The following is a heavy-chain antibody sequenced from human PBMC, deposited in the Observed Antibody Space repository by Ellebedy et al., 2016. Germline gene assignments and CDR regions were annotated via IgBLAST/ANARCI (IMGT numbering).Heavy chain of an antibody. CDR2: ISAYNGNT. D-gene: IGHD6-19*01. Sequence: ASVKVSCXASGYTFTSYAMHWVRQAPGQGLEWMGWISAYNGNTNYAQKLQGRVTMTTDTSTSTAYMELRSLRSDDTAVYYCAMYSSGQKRAFDIWGQGTMVTVSS. CDR1: GYTFTSYA. V-gene: IGHV1-18*01. J-gene: IGHJ3*02. CDR3: AMYSSGQKRAFDI.